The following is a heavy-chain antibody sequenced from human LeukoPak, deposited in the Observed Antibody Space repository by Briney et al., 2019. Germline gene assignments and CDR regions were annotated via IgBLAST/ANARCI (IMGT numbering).Heavy chain of an antibody. D-gene: IGHD1-1*01. CDR1: GGSFSGYY. CDR3: ARVAMERRLDY. CDR2: ISSSSSYI. J-gene: IGHJ4*02. V-gene: IGHV3-21*01. Sequence: KPSETLSLTCAVYGGSFSGYYWSWIRQPPGKGLEWVSSISSSSSYIYYADSVKGRFTISRDNAKNSLYLQMNSLRAEDTAVYYCARVAMERRLDYWGQGTLVTVSS.